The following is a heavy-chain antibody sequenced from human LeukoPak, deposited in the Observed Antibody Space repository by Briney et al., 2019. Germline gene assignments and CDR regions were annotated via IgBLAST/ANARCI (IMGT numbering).Heavy chain of an antibody. Sequence: GGSLRLSCTASGFTFGDYAMSWFRQAPGKGLEWVAVISYDGSNKYYADSVKGRFTISRDNSKNTLYLQMNSLRAEDTAVYYCARDGGYNLDYWGQGTLVTVSS. CDR2: ISYDGSNK. D-gene: IGHD5-24*01. CDR1: GFTFGDYA. V-gene: IGHV3-30*04. J-gene: IGHJ4*02. CDR3: ARDGGYNLDY.